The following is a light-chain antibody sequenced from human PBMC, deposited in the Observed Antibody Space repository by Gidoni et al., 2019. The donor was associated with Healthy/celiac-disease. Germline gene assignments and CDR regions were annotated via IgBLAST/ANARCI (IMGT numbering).Light chain of an antibody. J-gene: IGKJ4*01. CDR2: ASS. CDR1: QSLSSY. CDR3: QHSYCTLT. Sequence: DIKMTQSPSSLSAPVGDRVTITCRASQSLSSYLSWYQQKPGKAPKLLIYASSSLQGGVPSRCGSSCARTYFILTSSSLQPDDFATYCWQHSYCTLTFGRGTKVEIK. V-gene: IGKV1-39*01.